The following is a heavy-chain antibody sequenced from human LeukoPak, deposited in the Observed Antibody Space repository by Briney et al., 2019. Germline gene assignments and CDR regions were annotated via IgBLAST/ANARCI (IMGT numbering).Heavy chain of an antibody. D-gene: IGHD5-12*01. CDR1: GYTFTSYG. J-gene: IGHJ4*02. V-gene: IGHV1-18*01. CDR2: ISAYNGNT. Sequence: ASVKVSCKASGYTFTSYGISWVRQAPGQGLEWMGWISAYNGNTNYAQKLQGRVTMTTDTSTSTAYMELRSLRSDDTAVYYCARMKPNIVAKWEPGDYWGQGTLVTVSS. CDR3: ARMKPNIVAKWEPGDY.